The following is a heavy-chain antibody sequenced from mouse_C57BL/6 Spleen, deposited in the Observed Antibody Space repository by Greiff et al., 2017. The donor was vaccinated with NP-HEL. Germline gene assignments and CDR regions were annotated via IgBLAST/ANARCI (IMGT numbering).Heavy chain of an antibody. CDR3: ASKTVDAYAMDY. CDR1: GFTFTDYY. J-gene: IGHJ4*01. Sequence: EVKLVESGGGLVQPGGSLSLSCAASGFTFTDYYMSWVRQPPGKALEWLGFIRNKANGYTTEYSASVKGRFTISRDNSQSILYLQMNALRAEDSATYYCASKTVDAYAMDYWGQGTSVTVSS. CDR2: IRNKANGYTT. D-gene: IGHD1-1*01. V-gene: IGHV7-3*01.